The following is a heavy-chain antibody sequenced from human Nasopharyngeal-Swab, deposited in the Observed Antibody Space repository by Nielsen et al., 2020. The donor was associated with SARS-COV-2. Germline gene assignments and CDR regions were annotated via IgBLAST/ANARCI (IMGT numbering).Heavy chain of an antibody. D-gene: IGHD6-19*01. Sequence: GESLKISCAASGFTFSSYGMHWVRQAPGKGLEWVAVISYDGCNKYYADSVKGRFTISRDNSKNTLYLQMNSLRAEDTAVYYCAKFPLSRYSSAVYWGQGTLVTVSS. CDR2: ISYDGCNK. CDR1: GFTFSSYG. J-gene: IGHJ4*02. CDR3: AKFPLSRYSSAVY. V-gene: IGHV3-30*18.